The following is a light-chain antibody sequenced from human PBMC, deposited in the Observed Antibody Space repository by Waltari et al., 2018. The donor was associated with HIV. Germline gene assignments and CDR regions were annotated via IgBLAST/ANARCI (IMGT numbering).Light chain of an antibody. CDR2: EVS. Sequence: QSALTQPPSASGSPGQSVTISSTGTSSDVGGYNYVSWYQQHPGKAPQLMSYEVSQRPSGVPNRFSGSKSGNTASLTVSGLQTEDEANYYCSSYAGSNNWVFGGGTNLTVL. CDR1: SSDVGGYNY. V-gene: IGLV2-8*01. CDR3: SSYAGSNNWV. J-gene: IGLJ3*02.